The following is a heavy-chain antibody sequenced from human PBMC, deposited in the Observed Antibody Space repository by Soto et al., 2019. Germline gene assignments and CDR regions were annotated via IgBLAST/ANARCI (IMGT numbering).Heavy chain of an antibody. D-gene: IGHD3-22*01. V-gene: IGHV3-30*18. CDR1: GFTFSDFG. J-gene: IGHJ4*01. Sequence: VQLVESGGGVVLPGRAVRLSCEVSGFTFSDFGLDWVRQAPGRGLEWAAIISHDGSKRFYADSVKGRFTISRDNSKNTLYLPMSSLRPEDTALYYCAKTATYVDGYDNTGYSSEDYWGHGTLVTVSS. CDR3: AKTATYVDGYDNTGYSSEDY. CDR2: ISHDGSKR.